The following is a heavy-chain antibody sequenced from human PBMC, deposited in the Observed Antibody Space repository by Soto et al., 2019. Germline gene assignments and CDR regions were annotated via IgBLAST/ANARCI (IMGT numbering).Heavy chain of an antibody. Sequence: GGSLRLSCVASGFTFSSYYMTWVRQAPGEGLEWVANMNQDGSEKYYVDSVKGRFIISRDNAENSLYLEVSSLRADDTAVYYCVRDILPPGSFVYFDSGGQETLVTFSS. J-gene: IGHJ4*02. CDR2: MNQDGSEK. V-gene: IGHV3-7*05. CDR1: GFTFSSYY. D-gene: IGHD1-20*01. CDR3: VRDILPPGSFVYFDS.